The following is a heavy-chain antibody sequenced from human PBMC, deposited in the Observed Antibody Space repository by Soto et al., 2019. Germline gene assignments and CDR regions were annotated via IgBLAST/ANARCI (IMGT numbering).Heavy chain of an antibody. CDR3: AHRPFTFYYDTSGYLNWFDP. CDR2: IYWDDDT. Sequence: QITLKESGPPVLKPTQTLTLTCTLSGSSVTTTGVGVGWIRQPPGKALQWLALIYWDDDTRYNPSLRNRLTIAKDTSKNLVVLTLTDMDPVDTATYYCAHRPFTFYYDTSGYLNWFDPWGQGVLVTVSS. J-gene: IGHJ5*02. D-gene: IGHD3-22*01. V-gene: IGHV2-5*02. CDR1: GSSVTTTGVG.